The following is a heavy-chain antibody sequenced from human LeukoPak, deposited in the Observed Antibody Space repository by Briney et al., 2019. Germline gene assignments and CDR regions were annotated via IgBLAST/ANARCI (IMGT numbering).Heavy chain of an antibody. V-gene: IGHV3-23*01. CDR1: GFTFSNHA. CDR3: AKNVAVKRYIDY. Sequence: GGSLRVSCAASGFTFSNHAMSWVRQTPGKGLQWVSVISGSGRTTEYADSVKGRFTISRDNSKNTLSLQMNSLRVEDTAIYYCAKNVAVKRYIDYWGQGTMVTVSS. J-gene: IGHJ4*02. D-gene: IGHD3-22*01. CDR2: ISGSGRTT.